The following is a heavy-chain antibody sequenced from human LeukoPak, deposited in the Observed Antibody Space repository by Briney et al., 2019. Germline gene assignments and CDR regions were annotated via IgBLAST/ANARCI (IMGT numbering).Heavy chain of an antibody. D-gene: IGHD2-15*01. CDR1: GYTFTNYG. J-gene: IGHJ4*02. CDR3: ARVCSGGSCHDY. V-gene: IGHV1-18*01. Sequence: ASVKVSCKASGYTFTNYGISWVRQAPGQGLEWTGWISAYNGNTNYAQKLQGRVTMTTDTSTSTVYMELRSLRSDDTALYYCARVCSGGSCHDYWGQGTLVTVSS. CDR2: ISAYNGNT.